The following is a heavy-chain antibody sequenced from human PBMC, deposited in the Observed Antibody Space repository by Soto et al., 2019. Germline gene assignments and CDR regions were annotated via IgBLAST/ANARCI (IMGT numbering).Heavy chain of an antibody. CDR2: IWYDGSNK. Sequence: ESGGGVVQPGRSLRLSCAASGFTFSSYGMHWVRQAPGKGLEWVAVIWYDGSNKYYADSVKGRFTISRDNSKNTLYLQMNSLRAEDTAVYYCARGGYCSSTSCYWLVDYWGQGTLVTVSS. D-gene: IGHD2-2*01. CDR1: GFTFSSYG. J-gene: IGHJ4*02. CDR3: ARGGYCSSTSCYWLVDY. V-gene: IGHV3-33*01.